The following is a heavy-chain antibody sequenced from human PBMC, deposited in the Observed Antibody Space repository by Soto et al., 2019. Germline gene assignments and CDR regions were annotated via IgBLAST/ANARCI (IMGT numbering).Heavy chain of an antibody. V-gene: IGHV1-69*01. Sequence: QVQLVQSGAEVKKPGSSVKVSCKASGGTFSSYAISWVRQAPGQGLEWMGGIIAIFGTANYAQKFQGRVTITADESTSTAYMELSSLRSEDTAVYYCARDNIVVVTATLYYYYGMDVWGQGTTVTVSS. J-gene: IGHJ6*02. CDR2: IIAIFGTA. CDR1: GGTFSSYA. D-gene: IGHD2-21*02. CDR3: ARDNIVVVTATLYYYYGMDV.